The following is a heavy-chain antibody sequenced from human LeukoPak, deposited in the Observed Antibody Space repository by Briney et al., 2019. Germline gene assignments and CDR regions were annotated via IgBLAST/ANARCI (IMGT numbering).Heavy chain of an antibody. CDR1: GGSFSGYY. CDR2: INHSGSI. CDR3: ARGPPYYDFWSGYPPDY. V-gene: IGHV4-34*01. D-gene: IGHD3-3*01. J-gene: IGHJ4*02. Sequence: PSETLSLTCAVYGGSFSGYYWSWIRQPPGKGLEWIGEINHSGSINYNPSLKSRVTISVDTSKNQFSLKLSSVTAADTAVYYCARGPPYYDFWSGYPPDYWGQGTLVTVSS.